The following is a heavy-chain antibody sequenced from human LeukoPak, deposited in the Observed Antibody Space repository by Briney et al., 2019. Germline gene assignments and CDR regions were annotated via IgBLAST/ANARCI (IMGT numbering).Heavy chain of an antibody. J-gene: IGHJ4*02. CDR2: INPSGGST. D-gene: IGHD6-19*01. CDR3: ARESSSGWGGYFDY. V-gene: IGHV1-46*01. Sequence: SSVKVSCKASGYTFTSYYMHWVRQAPGHALEWIGIINPSGGSTSYAQKFQGRVTMTRDTSTSTVYMELSSLRSEDTAVYYCARESSSGWGGYFDYWGQGTLVTVSS. CDR1: GYTFTSYY.